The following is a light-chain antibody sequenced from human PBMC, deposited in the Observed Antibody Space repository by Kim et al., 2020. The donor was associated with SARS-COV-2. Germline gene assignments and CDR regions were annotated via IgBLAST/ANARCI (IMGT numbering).Light chain of an antibody. V-gene: IGKV1-39*01. CDR2: AAS. CDR3: QQSYSAPYT. Sequence: SASVGDRVTITWRARQSSSSHLNWYQHKPGEAPKLLIYAASRLQSGVPSRFSGSGSGADFTLTISSLQPDDFAAYCCQQSYSAPYTFGQGTKLEI. CDR1: QSSSSH. J-gene: IGKJ2*01.